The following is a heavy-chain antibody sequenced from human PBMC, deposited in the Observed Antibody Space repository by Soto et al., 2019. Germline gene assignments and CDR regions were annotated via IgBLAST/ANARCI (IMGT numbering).Heavy chain of an antibody. CDR1: GFTFNNYG. D-gene: IGHD1-26*01. V-gene: IGHV3-30*02. CDR2: TWSDGNEK. Sequence: GGSLRLSCEASGFTFNNYGLHWVRQAPGKGLEWVAFTWSDGNEKKYTDSVKGRFTVSRDNFKKTLYLQMNSLRVEDTAIYYCARRGGNYYGPFDHWGQGTLVTVSS. J-gene: IGHJ4*02. CDR3: ARRGGNYYGPFDH.